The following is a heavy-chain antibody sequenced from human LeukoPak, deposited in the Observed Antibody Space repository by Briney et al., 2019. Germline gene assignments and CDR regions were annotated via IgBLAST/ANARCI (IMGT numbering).Heavy chain of an antibody. V-gene: IGHV3-30*04. J-gene: IGHJ4*02. CDR3: ARDPRQYSSDLQPLFDY. Sequence: GGSLRLSCAASGFTFSSYAMHWVRQAPGKGLEWVAVISYDGSNKYYADSVKGRFTISRDNSKNTLYLQMNSLRAEDTAVYYCARDPRQYSSDLQPLFDYWGQGTLVTVSS. CDR2: ISYDGSNK. CDR1: GFTFSSYA. D-gene: IGHD6-19*01.